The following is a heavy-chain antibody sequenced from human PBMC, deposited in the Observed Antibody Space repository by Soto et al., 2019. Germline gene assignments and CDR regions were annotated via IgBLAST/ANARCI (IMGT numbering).Heavy chain of an antibody. V-gene: IGHV4-4*02. Sequence: QVQLQESGPGLVKPSGTLSLTCAVSGGSISSSNWWRWVRQPPGKGLEWIGEIYHSGSTNYNPSLKSRVTISVDKSKNQFSLKLSSVTAADTAVYYCARGRGAYSSGWYVGYFDYWGQGTLVTVSS. J-gene: IGHJ4*02. CDR3: ARGRGAYSSGWYVGYFDY. D-gene: IGHD6-19*01. CDR1: GGSISSSNW. CDR2: IYHSGST.